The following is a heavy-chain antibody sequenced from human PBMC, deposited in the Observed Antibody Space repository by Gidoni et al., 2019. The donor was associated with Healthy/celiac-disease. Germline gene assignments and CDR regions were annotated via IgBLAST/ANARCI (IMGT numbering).Heavy chain of an antibody. CDR2: IGWNRGSI. Sequence: EVQLLESGGGLVQPGRSLSLSCAASGFTFDDYAMHWVRQAPGKGLEWVSGIGWNRGSIGYADYVKGRFTISRDNAKNSLYLQMNSLRAEDTALYYCAKDMRGYSSSWYYFDYWGQGTLVTVSS. V-gene: IGHV3-9*01. D-gene: IGHD6-13*01. CDR3: AKDMRGYSSSWYYFDY. J-gene: IGHJ4*02. CDR1: GFTFDDYA.